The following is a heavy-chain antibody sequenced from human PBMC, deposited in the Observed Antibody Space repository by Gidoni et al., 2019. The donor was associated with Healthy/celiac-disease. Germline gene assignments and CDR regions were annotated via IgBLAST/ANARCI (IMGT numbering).Heavy chain of an antibody. Sequence: LEWVSYISSSSSTIYYADSVKGRFTISRDNAKNSLYLQMNSLRDEDTAVYYCARGNAYWGQGTLVTVSS. CDR3: ARGNAY. CDR2: ISSSSSTI. V-gene: IGHV3-48*02. J-gene: IGHJ4*02.